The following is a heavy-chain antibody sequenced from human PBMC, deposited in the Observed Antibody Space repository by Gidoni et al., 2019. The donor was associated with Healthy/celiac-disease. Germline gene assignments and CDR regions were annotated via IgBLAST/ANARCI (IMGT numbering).Heavy chain of an antibody. D-gene: IGHD2-2*02. CDR1: GYTHTELS. V-gene: IGHV1-24*01. J-gene: IGHJ3*02. CDR2: FDPEDGET. Sequence: QVQLVQSGAEGKKPGASVKVSGKVSGYTHTELSMHWVRQAPGKGLEWMGGFDPEDGETIYAQKFQGRVTMTEDTSTDTAYMDLSSLRSEDTAVYYCATVAVVVVPSAIRGADAFDIWGQGTMVTVSS. CDR3: ATVAVVVVPSAIRGADAFDI.